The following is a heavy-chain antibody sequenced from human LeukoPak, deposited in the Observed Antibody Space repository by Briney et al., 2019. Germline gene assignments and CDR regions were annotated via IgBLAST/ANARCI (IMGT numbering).Heavy chain of an antibody. CDR1: GFTFSSYS. J-gene: IGHJ4*02. V-gene: IGHV3-48*04. CDR3: ARSPTGSGWYYFDY. D-gene: IGHD6-19*01. Sequence: GGSLRLSCAASGFTFSSYSMNWVRQAPGKGLEWVSYISSSYSTIHYADSVKGRFTISRDNAKNSLYLQMNSLRAEDTAAYYCARSPTGSGWYYFDYWGQGTLVTVSS. CDR2: ISSSYSTI.